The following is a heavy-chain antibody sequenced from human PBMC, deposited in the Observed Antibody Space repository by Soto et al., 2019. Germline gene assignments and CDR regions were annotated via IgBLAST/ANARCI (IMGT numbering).Heavy chain of an antibody. CDR3: ARGRSSTGYLGREHYFDY. CDR2: IDIGGNT. V-gene: IGHV3-66*01. D-gene: IGHD2-2*01. CDR1: GFSVTNNY. J-gene: IGHJ4*02. Sequence: EVQVVESGGGLVQPGGSLRLSCAASGFSVTNNYMNWVRQAPGKGLEWVSIIDIGGNTYYADSVKDRFTISRDNSRNTLSLHMASLRAEETAVYYCARGRSSTGYLGREHYFDYWGQGTLVTVSP.